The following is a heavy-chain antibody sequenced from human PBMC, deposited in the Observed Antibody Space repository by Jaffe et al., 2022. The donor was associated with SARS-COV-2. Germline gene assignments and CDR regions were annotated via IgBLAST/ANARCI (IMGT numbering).Heavy chain of an antibody. Sequence: QVQLVESGGGVVQPGRSLRLSCAASGFTFSSYGMHWVRQAPGKGLEWVAVIWYDGSNKYYADSVKGRFTISRDNSKNTLYLQMNSLRAEDTAVYYCARDGALLGATIYFDYWGQGTLVTVSS. D-gene: IGHD3-16*01. CDR2: IWYDGSNK. CDR1: GFTFSSYG. J-gene: IGHJ4*02. V-gene: IGHV3-33*01. CDR3: ARDGALLGATIYFDY.